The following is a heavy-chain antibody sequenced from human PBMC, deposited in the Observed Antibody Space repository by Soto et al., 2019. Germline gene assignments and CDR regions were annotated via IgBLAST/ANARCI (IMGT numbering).Heavy chain of an antibody. CDR3: ARDKENYYYYGMDV. J-gene: IGHJ6*02. CDR2: ISSSSSYI. Sequence: EVQLEESGGGLVKPGGSLRLSCAASGFTFSSYSMNWVRQAPGKGLEWVSSISSSSSYIYYADSVKGRFTISRDNAKNSLYLQMNSLRAEDTAVYYCARDKENYYYYGMDVWGQGTTVTVSS. V-gene: IGHV3-21*01. CDR1: GFTFSSYS.